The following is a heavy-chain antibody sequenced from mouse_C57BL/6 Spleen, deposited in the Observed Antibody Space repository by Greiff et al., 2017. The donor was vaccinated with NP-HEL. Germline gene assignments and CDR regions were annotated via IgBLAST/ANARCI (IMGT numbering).Heavy chain of an antibody. Sequence: VQRVESGPGLVAPSPSLSITCTVSGFSLTSYGVSWVRQPPGKGLEWLGGIWGDGGTTYHSALISSLSISKDNSKSQGFIKLNSLQTDDTATYYYAKGLYYYEDWGKGTTLTVSS. J-gene: IGHJ2*01. CDR3: AKGLYYYED. CDR2: IWGDGGT. CDR1: GFSLTSYG. V-gene: IGHV2-3*01. D-gene: IGHD1-1*01.